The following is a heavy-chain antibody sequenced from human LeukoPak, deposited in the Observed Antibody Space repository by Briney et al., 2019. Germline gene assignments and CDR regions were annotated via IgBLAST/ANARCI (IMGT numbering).Heavy chain of an antibody. CDR3: ARDLKRTVGATTASDY. J-gene: IGHJ4*02. CDR1: GYTFTSYG. V-gene: IGHV1-18*01. CDR2: ISAHNGDT. D-gene: IGHD1-26*01. Sequence: ASVKVSCKAFGYTFTSYGISWVRQAPGQGLEWMGWISAHNGDTNYAQKFQGRVSMTTDTSTSTGYMELRSLTSDDTAVYYCARDLKRTVGATTASDYWGQGTLVTVSS.